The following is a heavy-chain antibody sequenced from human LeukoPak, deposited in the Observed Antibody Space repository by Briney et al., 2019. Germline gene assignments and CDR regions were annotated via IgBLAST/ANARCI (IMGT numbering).Heavy chain of an antibody. V-gene: IGHV1-69*13. D-gene: IGHD6-19*01. CDR1: GGTFSSYA. Sequence: SVKVSCKASGGTFSSYAISWVRQAPGQGLEWMGGIIPIFGTANYAQKFQGRVTITADGSTSTAYMELSSLRSEDTAVYYCARDRYSSGYRYFDYWGQGTLVTVSS. J-gene: IGHJ4*02. CDR3: ARDRYSSGYRYFDY. CDR2: IIPIFGTA.